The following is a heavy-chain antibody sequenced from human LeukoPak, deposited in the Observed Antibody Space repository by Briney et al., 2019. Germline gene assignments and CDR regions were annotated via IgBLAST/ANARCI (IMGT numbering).Heavy chain of an antibody. CDR2: IYYSGST. CDR3: ARSYSSGWYFDY. CDR1: GGSISSSDYY. V-gene: IGHV4-31*03. D-gene: IGHD6-19*01. J-gene: IGHJ4*02. Sequence: PSQTLSLTCTVSGGSISSSDYYWIWIRQHPGKGLEWIGYIYYSGSTNYNPSLKSRVTISVDTSKNQFSLKLSSVTAADTAVYYCARSYSSGWYFDYWGQGTLVTVSS.